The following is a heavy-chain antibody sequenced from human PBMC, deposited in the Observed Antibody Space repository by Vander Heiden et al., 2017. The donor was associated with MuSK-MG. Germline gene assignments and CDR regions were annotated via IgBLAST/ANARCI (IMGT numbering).Heavy chain of an antibody. D-gene: IGHD6-19*01. CDR2: IYSGGST. CDR3: ARDRVAGYYYFDY. Sequence: EVQLVESGGGLVKPGGSLRLSCAASGFTVSSNYMSWVRQAPGKGLEWVSVIYSGGSTYYADSVKGRFTISRDNSKNTLYLQMNSLRAEDTAVYYCARDRVAGYYYFDYWGQGTLVTVSS. J-gene: IGHJ4*02. V-gene: IGHV3-66*01. CDR1: GFTVSSNY.